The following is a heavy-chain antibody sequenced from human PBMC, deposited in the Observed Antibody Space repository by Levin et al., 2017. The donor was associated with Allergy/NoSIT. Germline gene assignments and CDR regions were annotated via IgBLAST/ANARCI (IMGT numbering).Heavy chain of an antibody. CDR1: GGSISSYY. Sequence: PSQTLSLTCTVSGGSISSYYWSWIRQPPGKGLEWIGYIYYSGSTNYNPSLKSRVTISVDTSKNQFSLKLSSVTAADTAVYYCARQGAIRGVVIKPLYYYYYGMDVWGQGTTVTVSS. CDR2: IYYSGST. D-gene: IGHD3-3*01. J-gene: IGHJ6*02. CDR3: ARQGAIRGVVIKPLYYYYYGMDV. V-gene: IGHV4-59*08.